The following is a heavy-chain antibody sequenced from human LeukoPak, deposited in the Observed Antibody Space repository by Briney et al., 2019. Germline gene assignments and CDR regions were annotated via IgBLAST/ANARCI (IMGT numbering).Heavy chain of an antibody. D-gene: IGHD3-16*01. CDR3: ASDDKFYEPY. CDR1: GFTFSIYR. CDR2: ISGSSSNI. Sequence: GGSLRLSCAASGFTFSIYRMNWVRQVPGKGLEWISFISGSSSNIYYADSVKGRFTISRDNAKNSLYLQMNSLRVEDTAVYYCASDDKFYEPYWGQGTLVTVST. V-gene: IGHV3-48*01. J-gene: IGHJ4*02.